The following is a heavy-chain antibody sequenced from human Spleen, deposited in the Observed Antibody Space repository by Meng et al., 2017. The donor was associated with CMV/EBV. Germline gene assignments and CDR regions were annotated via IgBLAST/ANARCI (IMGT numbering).Heavy chain of an antibody. V-gene: IGHV1-2*06. D-gene: IGHD3-22*01. CDR2: ITPNGGAT. J-gene: IGHJ4*02. Sequence: SGHTSTAYYLQWVRQAPGQGPECIGRITPNGGATIFTQTFQARVALTWDTSISTGYMELGSLTSDDTAVYYCATWDHDTSGFWDYWGPGTLVTVSS. CDR3: ATWDHDTSGFWDY. CDR1: GHTSTAYY.